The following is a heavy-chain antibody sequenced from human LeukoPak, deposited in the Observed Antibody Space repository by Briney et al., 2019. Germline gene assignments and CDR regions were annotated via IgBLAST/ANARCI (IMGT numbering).Heavy chain of an antibody. D-gene: IGHD3-22*01. CDR2: IPYDGSNK. CDR3: ARAWGSSARYYDNTYFDY. J-gene: IGHJ4*02. CDR1: GFTFSSYA. Sequence: GGSLRLSCAASGFTFSSYAMHWVRQAPGKGLEWVAVIPYDGSNKYYADSVKGRFTISRDSSKNTLYLQMNSLRAGDTAVYYCARAWGSSARYYDNTYFDYWGQGTLVTVFS. V-gene: IGHV3-30-3*01.